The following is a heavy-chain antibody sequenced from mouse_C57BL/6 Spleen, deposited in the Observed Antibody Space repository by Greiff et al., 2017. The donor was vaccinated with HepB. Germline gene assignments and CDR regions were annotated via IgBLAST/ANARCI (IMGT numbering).Heavy chain of an antibody. J-gene: IGHJ2*01. V-gene: IGHV1-19*01. CDR1: GYTFTDYY. CDR3: AADSSGYRDY. CDR2: INPYNGGT. Sequence: VQLQQSGPVLVKPGASVKMSCKASGYTFTDYYMNWVKQSHGKSLEWIGVINPYNGGTNYNQKFKGKATLTVDTSSSTAYMQLSSLTSEDSAVYYCAADSSGYRDYWGQGTTLTVSS. D-gene: IGHD3-2*02.